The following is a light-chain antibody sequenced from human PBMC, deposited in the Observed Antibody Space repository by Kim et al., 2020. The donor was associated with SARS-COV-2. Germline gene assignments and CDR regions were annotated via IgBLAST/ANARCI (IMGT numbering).Light chain of an antibody. Sequence: DIQMTQSPSSLSASVGDRVTITCRASQAINEYLAWFQQKPGKAPKCLIYAASTLQSGVPSKFSGSGSGTYFSLTISSLQPEDSATYYCQQYYAYPLTFGGGTKVDIK. J-gene: IGKJ4*01. CDR1: QAINEY. CDR2: AAS. CDR3: QQYYAYPLT. V-gene: IGKV1-16*02.